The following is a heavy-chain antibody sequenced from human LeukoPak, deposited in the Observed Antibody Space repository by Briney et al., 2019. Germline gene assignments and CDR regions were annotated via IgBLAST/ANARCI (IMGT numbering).Heavy chain of an antibody. CDR3: AKDWGYTTMVSYYFDY. CDR2: IWYDGNNK. D-gene: IGHD5-18*01. Sequence: GGSLRLSCAATGFTFSGYGMHWVRQAPDKGLEWVAVIWYDGNNKYYADSVKGRFTISRDNSKNTLYLQMNSLRVEDTAVYYCAKDWGYTTMVSYYFDYWGQGALVTVSS. V-gene: IGHV3-33*06. CDR1: GFTFSGYG. J-gene: IGHJ4*02.